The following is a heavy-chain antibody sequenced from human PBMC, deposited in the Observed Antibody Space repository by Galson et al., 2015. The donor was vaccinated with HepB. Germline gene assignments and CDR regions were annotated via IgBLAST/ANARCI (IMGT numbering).Heavy chain of an antibody. D-gene: IGHD1-1*01. Sequence: SLRLSCAATSGFTFNNYKIHWVRRVPGKGLVWVAYIDSDERGTKYADSVKGRFTISRDNSKNTLHLQMNSLRAEDTALYYCARGADWNSFDYWGQGTLVTVSS. CDR2: IDSDERGT. CDR1: GFTFNNYK. J-gene: IGHJ4*02. V-gene: IGHV3-74*03. CDR3: ARGADWNSFDY.